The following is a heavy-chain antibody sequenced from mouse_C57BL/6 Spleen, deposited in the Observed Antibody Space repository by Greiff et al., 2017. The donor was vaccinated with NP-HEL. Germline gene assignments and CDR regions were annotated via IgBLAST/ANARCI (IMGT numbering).Heavy chain of an antibody. D-gene: IGHD1-1*01. J-gene: IGHJ4*01. CDR3: ARRVYYYGSSPYAMDY. V-gene: IGHV1-55*01. Sequence: QVQLQQSGAELVKPGASVKMSCKASGYTFTSYWITWVKQRPGQGLEWIGDIYPGSGSTNYNEKFKSKATLTVDTSSSTAYIQLSSLTSEDSAVYYWARRVYYYGSSPYAMDYWGQRTSVTVSS. CDR1: GYTFTSYW. CDR2: IYPGSGST.